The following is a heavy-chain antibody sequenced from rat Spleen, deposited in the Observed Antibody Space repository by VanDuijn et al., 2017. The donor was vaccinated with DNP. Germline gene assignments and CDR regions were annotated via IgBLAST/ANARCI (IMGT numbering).Heavy chain of an antibody. J-gene: IGHJ2*01. D-gene: IGHD1-2*01. CDR3: ASWAPIAPLSTSNY. Sequence: EVHLAETGGGLVQPGRSLKLSCVASGYTFSSYWMFWIRQAPGKGLEWVASINTDGGSTYYPDSVKGRFTISRDNAENTVYLQMSSLRSEDTATYYCASWAPIAPLSTSNYWGQGVMVTVSS. V-gene: IGHV5-58*01. CDR1: GYTFSSYW. CDR2: INTDGGST.